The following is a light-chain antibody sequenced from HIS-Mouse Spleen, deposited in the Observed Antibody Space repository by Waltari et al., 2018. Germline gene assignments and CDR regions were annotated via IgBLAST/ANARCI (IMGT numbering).Light chain of an antibody. CDR2: EGS. CDR1: SSDVGGYNL. Sequence: QSALTQPASVSGSPGQSIHISCTGTSSDVGGYNLVSWYQQHPGKAPKLMIYEGSKRPSGVSNRFSGSKSGNTASLTISGLQAEDEADYYCCSYAGSSTWVFGGGTKLTVL. J-gene: IGLJ3*02. V-gene: IGLV2-23*01. CDR3: CSYAGSSTWV.